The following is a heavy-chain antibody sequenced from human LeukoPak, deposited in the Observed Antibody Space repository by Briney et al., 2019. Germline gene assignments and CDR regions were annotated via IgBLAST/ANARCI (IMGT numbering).Heavy chain of an antibody. Sequence: GGSLRLSCAASGFTFSSYAMGWVRQAPGKGLEWVSAISGSGGSTYYADSVKGRFTISRDNSKNTLYLQVNSLRVEDTAVYYCASYYDILTGYLPFDAFDIWGQGTMVTVSS. J-gene: IGHJ3*02. CDR2: ISGSGGST. CDR1: GFTFSSYA. CDR3: ASYYDILTGYLPFDAFDI. D-gene: IGHD3-9*01. V-gene: IGHV3-23*01.